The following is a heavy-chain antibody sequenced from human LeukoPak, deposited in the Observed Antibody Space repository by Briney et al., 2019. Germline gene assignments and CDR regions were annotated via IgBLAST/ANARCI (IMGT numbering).Heavy chain of an antibody. CDR3: AKEGIAAAGTERPYYYYGMDV. CDR1: GFTFSSYG. J-gene: IGHJ6*02. CDR2: ISYDGSNK. V-gene: IGHV3-30*18. Sequence: GGSLRLSCAASGFTFSSYGMHWVRQAPGKGLEWVAVISYDGSNKYYADSVKGRFTISRDNSKNTLYLQMNSLRAEDTAVYYCAKEGIAAAGTERPYYYYGMDVWGQGTTVTVSS. D-gene: IGHD6-13*01.